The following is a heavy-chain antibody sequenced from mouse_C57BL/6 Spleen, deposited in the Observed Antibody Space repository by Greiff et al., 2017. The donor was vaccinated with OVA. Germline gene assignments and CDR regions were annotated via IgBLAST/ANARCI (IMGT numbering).Heavy chain of an antibody. J-gene: IGHJ2*01. D-gene: IGHD1-1*01. V-gene: IGHV1-4*01. Sequence: QVQLQQSGAELARPGASVKMSCKASGYTFTSYTMHWVKQRPGQGLEWIGYINPSSGYTKYNQKFKDKATLTADKSSSTAYMQLSSLTSEDSAVSDYAREDYGCLYLDYWGKGTTLTVSS. CDR3: AREDYGCLYLDY. CDR1: GYTFTSYT. CDR2: INPSSGYT.